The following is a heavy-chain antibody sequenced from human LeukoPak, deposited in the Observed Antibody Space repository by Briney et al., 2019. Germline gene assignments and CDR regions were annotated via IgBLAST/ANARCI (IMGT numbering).Heavy chain of an antibody. V-gene: IGHV1-18*01. Sequence: ASVKVSCKASGYTFTSYGISWVRQAPGQGLEWMGWISAYNGNTNYAQKLQGRVTMTTDTSTSTAYMELRSLRSDDTAVYYCARDGRYYYGSGSFDYWGQGTLVTVSS. CDR1: GYTFTSYG. CDR2: ISAYNGNT. CDR3: ARDGRYYYGSGSFDY. D-gene: IGHD3-10*01. J-gene: IGHJ4*02.